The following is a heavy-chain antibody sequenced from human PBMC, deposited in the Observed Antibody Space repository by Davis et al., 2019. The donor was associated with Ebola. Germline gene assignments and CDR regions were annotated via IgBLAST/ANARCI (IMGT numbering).Heavy chain of an antibody. CDR2: ITGISDYI. V-gene: IGHV3-21*01. D-gene: IGHD3-3*01. Sequence: PGGSLRLSCAASKFTFSGYSMNWVRQAPGKGLEWISSITGISDYIYYADSVKGRFTISRDNSKNTLYLQLNSLRAEDTAVYYCARAGLDYYTGFDYWGQGTLVTVSS. CDR3: ARAGLDYYTGFDY. CDR1: KFTFSGYS. J-gene: IGHJ4*02.